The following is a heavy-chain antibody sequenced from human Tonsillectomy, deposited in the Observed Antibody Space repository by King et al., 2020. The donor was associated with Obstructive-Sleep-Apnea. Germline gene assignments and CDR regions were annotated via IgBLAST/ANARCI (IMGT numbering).Heavy chain of an antibody. V-gene: IGHV3-30-3*01. CDR1: GFTFSSYA. CDR3: ARDATTVTPYYYYGMDV. D-gene: IGHD4-17*01. CDR2: ISYDGSNK. J-gene: IGHJ6*02. Sequence: VQLVESGGGVVQPGRSLRLSCAASGFTFSSYAMRWVRQAPGKGLEWVAVISYDGSNKYYADSVKGRFTISRDNSKNTLYLQMNSLRAEDTAVYYCARDATTVTPYYYYGMDVWGQGTTVTVSS.